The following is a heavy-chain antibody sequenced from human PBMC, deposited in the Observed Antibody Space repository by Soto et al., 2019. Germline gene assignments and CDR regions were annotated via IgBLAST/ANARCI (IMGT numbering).Heavy chain of an antibody. V-gene: IGHV3-13*01. J-gene: IGHJ3*01. Sequence: EVQLVESGGGLVQPGGSLRLSCAASGFTFSTYDFHWVRQTPGKGLEWVSAIGTGGDTYYPGSVKGRFTIFRENAKNSLYLQMNSLTAGDTAVYYCTREARNIAYDAFDVWGQGTMVTVSS. CDR2: IGTGGDT. CDR3: TREARNIAYDAFDV. CDR1: GFTFSTYD. D-gene: IGHD2-15*01.